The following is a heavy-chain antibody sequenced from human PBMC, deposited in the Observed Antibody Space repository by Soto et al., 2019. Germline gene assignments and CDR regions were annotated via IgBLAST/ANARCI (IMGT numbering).Heavy chain of an antibody. Sequence: SETLSLTCTVSGGSISSYYWSWIRQPPGKGLEWIGYIYYSGSTNYNPSLKSRVTISVDTSKNQFSLKLSSVTAADTAVYYCARVRRGDYYYYGMDVWGQGTTVTVSS. CDR1: GGSISSYY. J-gene: IGHJ6*02. CDR2: IYYSGST. D-gene: IGHD3-10*01. V-gene: IGHV4-59*01. CDR3: ARVRRGDYYYYGMDV.